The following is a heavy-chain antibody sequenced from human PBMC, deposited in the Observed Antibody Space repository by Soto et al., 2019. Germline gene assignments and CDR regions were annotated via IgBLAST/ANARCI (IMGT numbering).Heavy chain of an antibody. CDR2: IYYSGST. CDR3: ARLLNVLRYFDWLPDAFDI. CDR1: GGSISSSSYY. V-gene: IGHV4-39*01. Sequence: SETLSLTCTVSGGSISSSSYYWGWIRQPPGKGLERIGSIYYSGSTYYNPSLKSRVTISVDTSKNHFSLKLSSVTAADTAVYYCARLLNVLRYFDWLPDAFDIWGQGTMVTVSS. D-gene: IGHD3-9*01. J-gene: IGHJ3*02.